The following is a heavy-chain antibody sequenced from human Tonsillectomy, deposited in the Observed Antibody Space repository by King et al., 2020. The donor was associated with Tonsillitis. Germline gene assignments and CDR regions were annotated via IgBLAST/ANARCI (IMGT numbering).Heavy chain of an antibody. D-gene: IGHD3-3*01. Sequence: VQLVESGGGLVQPGGSLRLSCSASGFTFRSYAMSWVRQAPGKGLEWVSSISGGSGNTYYADSVKGRFTISRDNSKNTLYLQMNSLRAEDTAVYYCAKGYDFWSGYFAVGYWGQGTLVTVSS. J-gene: IGHJ4*02. CDR1: GFTFRSYA. V-gene: IGHV3-23*04. CDR2: ISGGSGNT. CDR3: AKGYDFWSGYFAVGY.